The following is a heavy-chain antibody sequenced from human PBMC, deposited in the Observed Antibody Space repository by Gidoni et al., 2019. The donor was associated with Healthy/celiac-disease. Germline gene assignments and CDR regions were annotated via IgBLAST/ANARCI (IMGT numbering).Heavy chain of an antibody. V-gene: IGHV5-51*01. J-gene: IGHJ6*02. D-gene: IGHD2-8*01. CDR3: ARGGGGGVLMVYGEGYYYYGMDV. CDR2: IYPGDSDT. CDR1: GYSFTSYW. Sequence: EVQLVQSGAEVKKPGESLKISCKGSGYSFTSYWIGWVRQMPGKGLVWMGIIYPGDSDTRYSPSFQGQVTISADKSISTAYLQWSSLKASDTAMYYCARGGGGGVLMVYGEGYYYYGMDVWGQGTTVTVSS.